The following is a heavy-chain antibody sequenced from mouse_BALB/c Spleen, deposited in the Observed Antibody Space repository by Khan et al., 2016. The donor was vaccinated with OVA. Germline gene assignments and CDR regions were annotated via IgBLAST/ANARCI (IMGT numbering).Heavy chain of an antibody. V-gene: IGHV5-6-5*01. CDR1: GFTFSSYV. CDR2: ISSGGTP. D-gene: IGHD2-14*01. CDR3: AREAYRYDEYYFDY. Sequence: EVELVESGGDLVKPGGSLKLSCAVSGFTFSSYVMSWVRQTPEKRLEWVASISSGGTPAYPDSLKGRFTISRDNARNIMYLQMSSLRSEDTAMYYCAREAYRYDEYYFDYWGQGTTLTVSS. J-gene: IGHJ2*01.